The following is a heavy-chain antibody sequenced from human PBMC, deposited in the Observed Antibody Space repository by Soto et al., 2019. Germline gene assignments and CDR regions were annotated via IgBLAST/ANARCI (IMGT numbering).Heavy chain of an antibody. Sequence: GGSLRLSCAASGFTFSSYAMSWVRQAPGKGLECGSGISGSGGSTYYADSVKGRFTISRDNSKHTLYLQMNSLRVEDTAVYYCVQDIIGGSYAYWGQGPLVTVS. V-gene: IGHV3-23*01. J-gene: IGHJ4*02. D-gene: IGHD1-26*01. CDR2: ISGSGGST. CDR3: VQDIIGGSYAY. CDR1: GFTFSSYA.